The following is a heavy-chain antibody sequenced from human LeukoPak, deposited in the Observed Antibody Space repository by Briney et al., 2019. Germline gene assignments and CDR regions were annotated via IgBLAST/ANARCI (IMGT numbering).Heavy chain of an antibody. J-gene: IGHJ4*02. V-gene: IGHV4-59*08. D-gene: IGHD1-26*01. CDR1: GDSISSYY. CDR2: ISYNGGTT. CDR3: ARHSEASPHYFDY. Sequence: PSETVSLTCSVSGDSISSYYWSWIRQPPGEGLEWIGFISYNGGTTHYNPSLKSRVTMSVATSYNQFSLRLSSVTASDTAIYYCARHSEASPHYFDYWGQGALVTVSS.